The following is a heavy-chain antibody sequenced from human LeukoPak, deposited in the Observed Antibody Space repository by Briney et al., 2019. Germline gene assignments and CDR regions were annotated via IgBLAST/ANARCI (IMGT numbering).Heavy chain of an antibody. CDR1: GFAFSRYG. CDR3: AREHTIAATGTHWFAP. V-gene: IGHV3-33*01. J-gene: IGHJ5*02. D-gene: IGHD6-13*01. CDR2: MWYDGSNE. Sequence: GGSLRLSCAAPGFAFSRYGMHWLRQAPGTGLEWVAVMWYDGSNEAYAHSVKGRFTISRDNSENRLYLQMNSLRVEDTAVYYCAREHTIAATGTHWFAPWGQGTLVTVSS.